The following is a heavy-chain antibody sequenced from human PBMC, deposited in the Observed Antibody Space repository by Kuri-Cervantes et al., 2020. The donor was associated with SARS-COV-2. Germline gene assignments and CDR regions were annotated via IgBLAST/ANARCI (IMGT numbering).Heavy chain of an antibody. Sequence: GSLRLSWTVSSGSISSYYWSWIRQPAGKGLEWIGRIYTSGSTNYNPSLKRRVTMSVDTSRNQFSLKLSSVTAADTAVYYCVRVAVVVVAADWYFDLWGRGTLVTVSS. CDR3: VRVAVVVVAADWYFDL. CDR2: IYTSGST. CDR1: SGSISSYY. J-gene: IGHJ2*01. D-gene: IGHD2-15*01. V-gene: IGHV4-4*07.